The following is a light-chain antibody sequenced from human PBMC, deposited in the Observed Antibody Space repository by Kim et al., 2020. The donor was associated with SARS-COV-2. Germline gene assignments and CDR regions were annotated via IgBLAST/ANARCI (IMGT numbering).Light chain of an antibody. CDR2: AAS. CDR3: QQTHTFPYT. CDR1: QGISSW. V-gene: IGKV1-12*01. J-gene: IGKJ2*01. Sequence: ASEGDRVTIPCRANQGISSWLAWYQQKPRKAPKLLIYAASTLESGVPSRFSGSGSGTDFTLTISSLQPEDFATYHCQQTHTFPYTFGQGTKLEIK.